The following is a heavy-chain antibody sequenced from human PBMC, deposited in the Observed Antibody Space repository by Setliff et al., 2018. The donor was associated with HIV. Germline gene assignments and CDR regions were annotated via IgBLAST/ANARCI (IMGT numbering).Heavy chain of an antibody. CDR1: GFAFNTYD. V-gene: IGHV3-13*01. J-gene: IGHJ4*02. CDR2: IGTLSDT. Sequence: GGSLRLSCAASGFAFNTYDMHWVRQAPGKGLEWVSCIGTLSDTYYPNSVKGRFTIFRDNAKNSLCLQMNGLRAGDTAVYFCARAGRRHYYGSGSYAVFDYWGQGIMVTVSS. CDR3: ARAGRRHYYGSGSYAVFDY. D-gene: IGHD3-10*01.